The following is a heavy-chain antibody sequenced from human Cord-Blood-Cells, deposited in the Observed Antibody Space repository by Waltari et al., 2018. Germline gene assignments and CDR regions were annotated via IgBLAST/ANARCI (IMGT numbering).Heavy chain of an antibody. J-gene: IGHJ4*02. CDR3: ARGLGFGELFFDY. V-gene: IGHV4-34*01. CDR2: INHSGST. D-gene: IGHD3-10*01. CDR1: GGSFSGYY. Sequence: QVQLQQWGAGLLKPSETLSLTCAVYGGSFSGYYWSWIRQPPGKGLEWIGEINHSGSTNYNPSLKSRVTISVDTSKNQFSLKLSSVTAADTAVYYYARGLGFGELFFDYWGQGTLVTVSS.